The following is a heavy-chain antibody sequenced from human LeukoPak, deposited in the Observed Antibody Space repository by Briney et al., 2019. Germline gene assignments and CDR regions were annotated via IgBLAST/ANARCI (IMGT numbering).Heavy chain of an antibody. V-gene: IGHV4-59*01. D-gene: IGHD4-17*01. J-gene: IGHJ4*02. CDR2: IYYSGST. CDR1: GGSISSYY. Sequence: SETLSLTCTVSGGSISSYYWSWIRQPPGKGLEWIGYIYYSGSTKYNPSLKSRATISVDTSKNQFSLKLSSVTAADTAVYYCARDGYGDGMDYWGQGTLVTVSS. CDR3: ARDGYGDGMDY.